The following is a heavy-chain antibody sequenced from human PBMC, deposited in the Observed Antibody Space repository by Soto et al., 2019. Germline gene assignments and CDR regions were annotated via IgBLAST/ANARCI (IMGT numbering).Heavy chain of an antibody. V-gene: IGHV3-53*04. CDR2: IYSGGST. Sequence: GGSLRLSCAASGFTVSSNYMSWVRQAPGKGLEWVSVIYSGGSTYYADSVKGRFTISRHNSKNTLYLQMNSLRAEDTAVYYCARKINDYGDYAGAFDIWGQGTMVTVSS. CDR1: GFTVSSNY. CDR3: ARKINDYGDYAGAFDI. D-gene: IGHD4-17*01. J-gene: IGHJ3*02.